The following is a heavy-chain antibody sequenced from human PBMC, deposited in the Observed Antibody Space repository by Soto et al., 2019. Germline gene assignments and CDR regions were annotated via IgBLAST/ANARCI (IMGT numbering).Heavy chain of an antibody. CDR1: GFTFTNYA. Sequence: GGSLRLSCTASGFTFTNYAISWVRQAPGKGLEWVSAISGSGGSTYYADSVKGRFTISRDNSKNTLYLQMNSLRAEDTAVYYCAASPYYDFWSGYFDYWGQGTLVTVSS. V-gene: IGHV3-23*01. D-gene: IGHD3-3*01. J-gene: IGHJ4*02. CDR3: AASPYYDFWSGYFDY. CDR2: ISGSGGST.